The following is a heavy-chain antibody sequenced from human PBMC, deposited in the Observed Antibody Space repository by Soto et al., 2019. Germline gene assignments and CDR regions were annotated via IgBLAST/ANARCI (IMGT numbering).Heavy chain of an antibody. CDR1: GGTFSSYA. Sequence: ASVKVSCKASGGTFSSYAISWVRQAPGQGLEWMGGIIPIFGTANYAQKFQGRVTITADESTSTAYMELSSLRSEDTAVYYCARGGQVPSGYPIYYYYYYGMDVWGQGTTVTVSS. CDR3: ARGGQVPSGYPIYYYYYYGMDV. CDR2: IIPIFGTA. V-gene: IGHV1-69*13. J-gene: IGHJ6*02. D-gene: IGHD3-22*01.